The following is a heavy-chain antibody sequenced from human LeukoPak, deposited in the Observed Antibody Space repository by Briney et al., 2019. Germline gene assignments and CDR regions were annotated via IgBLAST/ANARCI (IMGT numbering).Heavy chain of an antibody. Sequence: GASLKVSCKASGYTFTGYYMHLVRQAPGQGLEWMGWINPNSGGTNYAQKFQGRVTMTRDTSISTAYMELSRLRSDDTAVYYCARVFYGGNSWFDPWGQGTLVTVSP. D-gene: IGHD4-23*01. V-gene: IGHV1-2*02. CDR1: GYTFTGYY. CDR2: INPNSGGT. J-gene: IGHJ5*02. CDR3: ARVFYGGNSWFDP.